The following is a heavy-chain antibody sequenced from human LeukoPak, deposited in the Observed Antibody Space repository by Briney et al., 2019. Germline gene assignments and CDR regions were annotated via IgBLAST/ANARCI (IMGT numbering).Heavy chain of an antibody. CDR1: GYTFTGYY. V-gene: IGHV7-4-1*02. CDR3: ARGGVPYYYDSSGFFDY. CDR2: IHPSTGNP. D-gene: IGHD3-22*01. J-gene: IGHJ4*02. Sequence: GASVKVSCKASGYTFTGYYMHWVRQAPGQGLEWMGWIHPSTGNPTYAQGFTGRFVFSLDTSVSTAYLQISSLKAEDTAVYYCARGGVPYYYDSSGFFDYWGQGTLVTVSS.